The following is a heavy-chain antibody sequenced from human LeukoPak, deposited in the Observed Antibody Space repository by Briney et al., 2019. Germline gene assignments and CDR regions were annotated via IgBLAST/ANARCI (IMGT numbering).Heavy chain of an antibody. J-gene: IGHJ6*04. CDR2: ISAYNGNT. CDR1: GGTFSSYA. D-gene: IGHD6-13*01. CDR3: ARVEGYSSSWYSNDY. Sequence: ASVKVSCKASGGTFSSYAISWVRQAPGQGLEWMGWISAYNGNTNYAQKLQGRVTMTTDTSTSTAYMELRSLRSDDTAVYYCARVEGYSSSWYSNDYWGKGTTVTVPS. V-gene: IGHV1-18*01.